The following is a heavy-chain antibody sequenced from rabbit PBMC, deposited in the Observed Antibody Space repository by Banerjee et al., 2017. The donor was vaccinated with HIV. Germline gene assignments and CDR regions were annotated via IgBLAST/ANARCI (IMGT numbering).Heavy chain of an antibody. J-gene: IGHJ4*01. CDR2: INTSSGNT. Sequence: QEQLEESGGDLVKPEGSLTLTCTASGFSFSNKYVMCWVRQAPGKGLEWIACINTSSGNTVYASWAKGRFTISKTSSTTVTLQKTSLTAADTATYFCARDLAGAIGWNFNMWGPGTLVTVS. CDR1: GFSFSNKYV. V-gene: IGHV1S45*01. CDR3: ARDLAGAIGWNFNM. D-gene: IGHD4-1*01.